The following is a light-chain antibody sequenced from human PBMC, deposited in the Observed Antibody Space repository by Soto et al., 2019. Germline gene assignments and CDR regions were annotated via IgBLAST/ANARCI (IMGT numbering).Light chain of an antibody. J-gene: IGLJ1*01. V-gene: IGLV1-44*01. CDR2: SNN. CDR3: AAWDASLGGFYV. CDR1: RSSIGSNT. Sequence: QSVLTQPPSVSGTPGQRVTISCSGSRSSIGSNTVNWYQHLPGSAPKLLIYSNNHRPSGVPDRFSASKAGASASLAISGLQSEDEGDYYCAAWDASLGGFYVFXSGTKVTVL.